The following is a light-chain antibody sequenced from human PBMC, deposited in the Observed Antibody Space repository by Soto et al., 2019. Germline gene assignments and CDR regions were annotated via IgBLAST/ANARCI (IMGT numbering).Light chain of an antibody. CDR3: QQFGGSPPAFT. J-gene: IGKJ2*01. V-gene: IGKV3-20*01. CDR1: QSVSSRN. Sequence: EVILTQSPGTLSLSPGERATLSCRASQSVSSRNLAWYRQKPGQAPRLLMYGTSNRAPGIPDRFSGSGSGTDFTLTISRLEPEDFAVFYCQQFGGSPPAFTFGQGTKVEIK. CDR2: GTS.